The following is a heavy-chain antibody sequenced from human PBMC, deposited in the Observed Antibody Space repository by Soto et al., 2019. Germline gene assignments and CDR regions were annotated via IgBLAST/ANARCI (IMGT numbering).Heavy chain of an antibody. CDR3: AGGPRASWHHYYYYYYGMDV. D-gene: IGHD2-15*01. Sequence: QVQLVQSGAEVKKPGSSVKVSCKASGGTFSSYAISGVRQAPGQGLEWMGGIIPIFGTANYAQKYQGRVTITADESPSTAYMQLSSLRSEDTAVYYCAGGPRASWHHYYYYYYGMDVWGQGTTVTVSS. CDR2: IIPIFGTA. CDR1: GGTFSSYA. V-gene: IGHV1-69*01. J-gene: IGHJ6*02.